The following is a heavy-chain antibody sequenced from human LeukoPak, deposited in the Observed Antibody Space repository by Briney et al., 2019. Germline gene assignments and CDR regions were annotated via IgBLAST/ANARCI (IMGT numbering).Heavy chain of an antibody. V-gene: IGHV4-34*01. J-gene: IGHJ4*02. CDR3: ARASKPGCSSTSCYPLDY. CDR2: INHSGST. D-gene: IGHD2-2*01. Sequence: PSETLSLTCAVYGGSFSGYYWSWIRQPPGKGLEWIGEINHSGSTNYNPSLKSRVTISVDTSKNQFSLKLSSVTAADTAVYCCARASKPGCSSTSCYPLDYWGQGTLVTVSS. CDR1: GGSFSGYY.